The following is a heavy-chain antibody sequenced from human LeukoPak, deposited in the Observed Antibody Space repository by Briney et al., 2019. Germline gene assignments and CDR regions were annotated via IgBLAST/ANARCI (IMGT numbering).Heavy chain of an antibody. V-gene: IGHV4-34*01. CDR2: INHSGST. CDR3: ARGRRVGSSSGLGY. Sequence: SETLSLTCAVYGGSFSGYYWSWTRQPPGKGLEWIGEINHSGSTNYNPSLKSRVTISVDTSKNQFSLKLSSVTAADTAVYYCARGRRVGSSSGLGYWGQGTLVTVSS. D-gene: IGHD6-6*01. J-gene: IGHJ4*02. CDR1: GGSFSGYY.